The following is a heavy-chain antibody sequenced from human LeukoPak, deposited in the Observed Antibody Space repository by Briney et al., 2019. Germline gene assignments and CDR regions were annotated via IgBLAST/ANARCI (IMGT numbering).Heavy chain of an antibody. CDR3: AKAAQYCSGGSSKAAELDY. Sequence: GGSLRLSCAASGFTFSSYAMSWVRQAPGKGLEWVSAISGSGGRTYYADSVKGGFTISRDNSNHTLYLQINSLRAEDTAVYYCAKAAQYCSGGSSKAAELDYWGQGTLVTVSS. J-gene: IGHJ4*02. V-gene: IGHV3-23*01. CDR2: ISGSGGRT. D-gene: IGHD2-15*01. CDR1: GFTFSSYA.